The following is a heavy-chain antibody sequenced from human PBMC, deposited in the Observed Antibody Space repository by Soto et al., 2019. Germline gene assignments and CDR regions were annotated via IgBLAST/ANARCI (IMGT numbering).Heavy chain of an antibody. CDR3: AKESLGRHFDFDY. J-gene: IGHJ4*02. D-gene: IGHD3-10*01. V-gene: IGHV3-53*01. CDR1: GFTVSSNY. Sequence: GGSLRLSCAASGFTVSSNYMSWVRQAPGKGLEWVSGIDESGTNTYYADSVKGRFTISRDNSRNTLYLETNSLRAEDTAVYHCAKESLGRHFDFDYWGQGTLVTVSS. CDR2: IDESGTNT.